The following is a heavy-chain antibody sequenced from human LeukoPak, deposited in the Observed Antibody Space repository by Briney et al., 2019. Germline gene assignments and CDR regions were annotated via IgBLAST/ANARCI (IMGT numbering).Heavy chain of an antibody. Sequence: KASETLSLTCTVSGGSVSSGSYYWSWIRQPPGKGLEWIGYIYYSGSTNYNPAFKSRVTISVDTSKIQFCLKLSSVTAADTAVYYCARDLRGAFDWGQGTLVTVSS. CDR3: ARDLRGAFD. J-gene: IGHJ4*02. CDR2: IYYSGST. V-gene: IGHV4-61*01. CDR1: GGSVSSGSYY. D-gene: IGHD3-3*02.